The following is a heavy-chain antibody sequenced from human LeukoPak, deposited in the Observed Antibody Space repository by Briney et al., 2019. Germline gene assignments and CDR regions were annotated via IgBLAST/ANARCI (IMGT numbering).Heavy chain of an antibody. CDR3: ATEWGGGDCYECYYYYMDV. CDR1: GVTFRNYW. J-gene: IGHJ6*03. CDR2: IKQDGSVK. D-gene: IGHD2-21*02. Sequence: GGSLRLSCAASGVTFRNYWMSWVRQAPGKGLKWVANIKQDGSVKNYADSVKGRFTISRDNDKNSLYLQMNSLRAEDTAVYYCATEWGGGDCYECYYYYMDVWGKGTTVTVSS. V-gene: IGHV3-7*01.